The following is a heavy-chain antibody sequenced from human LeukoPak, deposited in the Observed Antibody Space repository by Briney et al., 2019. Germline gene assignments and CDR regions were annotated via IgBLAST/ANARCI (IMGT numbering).Heavy chain of an antibody. V-gene: IGHV4-31*03. CDR3: ARRNSSGYSDYFDY. Sequence: PSETLSLTCTVSGGSISSGGYYWSWIRQHPGKGLEWIGYIYYSGSTCYNPSLKSRVTISVDTSKNQFSLKLSSVTAADTAVYYCARRNSSGYSDYFDYWGQGTLVTVSS. D-gene: IGHD3-22*01. CDR2: IYYSGST. J-gene: IGHJ4*02. CDR1: GGSISSGGYY.